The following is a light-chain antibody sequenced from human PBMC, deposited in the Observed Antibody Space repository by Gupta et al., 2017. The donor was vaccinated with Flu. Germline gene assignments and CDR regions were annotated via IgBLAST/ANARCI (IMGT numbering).Light chain of an antibody. V-gene: IGKV3-11*01. CDR1: QSVTTY. CDR2: DTS. Sequence: EIVLTQSPASLSLSPGERATLSCRASQSVTTYLAWYQQRPGQPPRLLIYDTSNRATGIPARFSGSGSGTDFTITISSLVPEDFAVYYCQQRSNWPPFTFGPGTTVDI. J-gene: IGKJ3*01. CDR3: QQRSNWPPFT.